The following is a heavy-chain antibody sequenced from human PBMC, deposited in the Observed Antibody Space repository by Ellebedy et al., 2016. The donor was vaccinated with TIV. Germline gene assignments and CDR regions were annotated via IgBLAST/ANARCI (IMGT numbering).Heavy chain of an antibody. CDR3: ARDPGYCKSTSCYNLDFFDF. J-gene: IGHJ4*02. V-gene: IGHV1-2*02. CDR2: INPNTGGT. CDR1: GYSFIGYY. Sequence: ASVKVSCKASGYSFIGYYLHWVRQAPGQGLEWMGWINPNTGGTDYAQKFQDRVKMTRDTSLTKAYMELSSLRPDEGAVYFCARDPGYCKSTSCYNLDFFDFWGQGTLVTVSS. D-gene: IGHD2-2*02.